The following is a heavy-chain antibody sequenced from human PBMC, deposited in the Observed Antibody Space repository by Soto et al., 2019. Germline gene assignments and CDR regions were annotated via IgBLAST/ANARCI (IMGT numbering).Heavy chain of an antibody. Sequence: QVQLVQSGAEVKKPGASVKVSCKASGYTFTDYYMHWVRQAPGQGLEWMGWINPKSGGTNYAQKFHDRVTMTRDTSISTVYMELSRLRSDGPAVYYFAGRYYNYWGQGTLVTVSS. CDR3: AGRYYNY. D-gene: IGHD3-10*01. CDR1: GYTFTDYY. J-gene: IGHJ4*02. CDR2: INPKSGGT. V-gene: IGHV1-2*02.